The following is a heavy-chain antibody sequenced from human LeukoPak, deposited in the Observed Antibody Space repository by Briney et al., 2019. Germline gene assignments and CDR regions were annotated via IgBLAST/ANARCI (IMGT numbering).Heavy chain of an antibody. CDR3: ARGVGYYGSGTYSHFDY. Sequence: PGRSLRLSCAASAFTFSSYGMHWVRQAPAKGLEWVAVISYDGSNKYYADSVKGRFTISRDNSKNTLYLQMSSLRAEDTAVYFCARGVGYYGSGTYSHFDYWGQGTLVTVS. D-gene: IGHD3-10*01. CDR2: ISYDGSNK. CDR1: AFTFSSYG. J-gene: IGHJ4*02. V-gene: IGHV3-30*03.